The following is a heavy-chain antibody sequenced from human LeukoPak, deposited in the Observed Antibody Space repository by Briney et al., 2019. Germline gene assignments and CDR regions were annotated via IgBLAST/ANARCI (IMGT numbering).Heavy chain of an antibody. CDR3: ATGEQWLVAWNY. J-gene: IGHJ4*02. V-gene: IGHV1-69*06. Sequence: SVKVSCKASGGTFSSYAISWVRQAPGQGLEWMGGIIPIFGTANYAQKFQGRVTMTEDTSTDTAYMELSSLRSEDTAVYYCATGEQWLVAWNYWGQGTLVTVSS. CDR1: GGTFSSYA. D-gene: IGHD6-19*01. CDR2: IIPIFGTA.